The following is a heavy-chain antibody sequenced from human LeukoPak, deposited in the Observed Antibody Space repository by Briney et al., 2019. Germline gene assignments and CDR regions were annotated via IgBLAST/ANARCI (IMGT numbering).Heavy chain of an antibody. Sequence: SVKVSCKASGGTFSSYAISWVRQAPGQGLEWMGRIIPILGIANYAQKFQGRVTITADKSTSTAYMELSSLRSEDTAVYYCARVVAVAGTDAFDIWGQGTMVTVSS. CDR1: GGTFSSYA. J-gene: IGHJ3*02. D-gene: IGHD6-19*01. CDR3: ARVVAVAGTDAFDI. V-gene: IGHV1-69*04. CDR2: IIPILGIA.